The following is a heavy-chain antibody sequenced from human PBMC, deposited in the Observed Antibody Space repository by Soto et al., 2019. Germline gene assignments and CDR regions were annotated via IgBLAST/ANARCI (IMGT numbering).Heavy chain of an antibody. CDR1: GFTFSSYS. CDR2: ISSSSSYI. V-gene: IGHV3-21*01. Sequence: EVQLVESGGGLVKPGGSLRLSCAASGFTFSSYSMNWVRQAPGKGLEWVSSISSSSSYIYYADSVKGRFTISRDNAKNFLYLQMNSLRAEDTAVYYCARPGNYYYYYMAVWGKGTTVTVSS. J-gene: IGHJ6*03. CDR3: ARPGNYYYYYMAV.